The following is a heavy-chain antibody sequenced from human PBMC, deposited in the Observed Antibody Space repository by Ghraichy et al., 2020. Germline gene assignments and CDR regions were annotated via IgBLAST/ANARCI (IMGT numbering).Heavy chain of an antibody. J-gene: IGHJ5*02. CDR3: ARHPGPGLWFVYLPKNWFDP. Sequence: IGSINYSWSTYYNPSLKSRVTISVDTSKNQFSLKLSSVTAADTAVYYCARHPGPGLWFVYLPKNWFDP. CDR2: INYSWST. V-gene: IGHV4-39*01. D-gene: IGHD3-10*01.